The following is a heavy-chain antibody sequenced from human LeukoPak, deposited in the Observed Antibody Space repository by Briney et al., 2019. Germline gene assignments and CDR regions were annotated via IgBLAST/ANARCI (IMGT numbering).Heavy chain of an antibody. V-gene: IGHV1-69*04. J-gene: IGHJ6*02. CDR3: ARRVGSSPDYYYGMDV. CDR1: GGTFSSYA. Sequence: GASVKVCCNGSGGTFSSYANSWVRQAPGQGLEWMGRIIPSFGIANYAQKFQGRVTITADKSTSTAYMELSSQRSEDTAVYYCARRVGSSPDYYYGMDVWGQGTTVTVSS. CDR2: IIPSFGIA. D-gene: IGHD6-6*01.